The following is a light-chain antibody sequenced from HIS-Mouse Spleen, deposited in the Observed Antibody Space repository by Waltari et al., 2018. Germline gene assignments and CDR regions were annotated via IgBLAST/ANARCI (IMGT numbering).Light chain of an antibody. CDR3: CSYAGSSTSWV. Sequence: QSALTQPASVSGSPGQSITISCTGTSSDVGSYNLVPLYQQHPGKAPKLMIYEGSKRPSGVSNRFSGSKSGNTASLTISGLQAEDEADYYCCSYAGSSTSWVFGGGTKLTVL. CDR1: SSDVGSYNL. V-gene: IGLV2-23*01. CDR2: EGS. J-gene: IGLJ3*02.